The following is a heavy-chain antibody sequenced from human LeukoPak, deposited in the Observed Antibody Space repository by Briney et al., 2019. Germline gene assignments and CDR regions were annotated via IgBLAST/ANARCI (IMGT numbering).Heavy chain of an antibody. CDR1: GGTFSSYA. Sequence: SVKVSCKASGGTFSSYAISWVRQAPGQGLEWMGGIIPIFGTANYAQKFQGRVTITADESTSTAYMELSSLRSEDTAVYYCARGEKIAAAGADYYYYGMDVWGQGTTVTVSS. V-gene: IGHV1-69*13. J-gene: IGHJ6*02. CDR3: ARGEKIAAAGADYYYYGMDV. D-gene: IGHD6-13*01. CDR2: IIPIFGTA.